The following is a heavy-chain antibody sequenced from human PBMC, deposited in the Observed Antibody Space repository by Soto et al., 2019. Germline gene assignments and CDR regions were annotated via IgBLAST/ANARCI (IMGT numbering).Heavy chain of an antibody. J-gene: IGHJ6*02. CDR1: GRSFSGYY. D-gene: IGHD4-4*01. V-gene: IGHV4-34*01. Sequence: SETLSLTCAVYGRSFSGYYWSWIRQPPGKGLEWIGEINHSGSTNYNPSLKSRVTISVDTSKNQFSLKLSSVTAADTAVYYCARGYTNFYYSYGMDVWGPGTTVTVSS. CDR3: ARGYTNFYYSYGMDV. CDR2: INHSGST.